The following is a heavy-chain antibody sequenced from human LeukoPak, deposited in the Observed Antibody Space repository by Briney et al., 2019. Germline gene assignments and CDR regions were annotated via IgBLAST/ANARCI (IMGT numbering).Heavy chain of an antibody. CDR3: ARGRLNVVVVPAAEGYWFDP. V-gene: IGHV1-2*04. J-gene: IGHJ5*02. CDR1: GYTFTGYY. D-gene: IGHD2-2*01. Sequence: ASVKVSCKASGYTFTGYYMHWVRQAPGQGLEWMGWINPNSGGTNYAQKFQGWVTMTRDTSISTAYMELSRLRSDDTAVYYCARGRLNVVVVPAAEGYWFDPWGQGTLVTVSS. CDR2: INPNSGGT.